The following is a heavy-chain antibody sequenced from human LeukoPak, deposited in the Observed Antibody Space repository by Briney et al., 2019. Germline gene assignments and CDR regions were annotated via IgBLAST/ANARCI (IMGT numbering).Heavy chain of an antibody. CDR2: VSYAGSNK. CDR1: GFSFSRYA. J-gene: IGHJ4*02. Sequence: PGGSLRLSCAVSGFSFSRYAMHWVRQAPGKGLEWVAVVSYAGSNKDYADSVKGRFTISRDNSKNTVYLQMNSLRPEDTAVYYCARGAHYDDYGGGYFDYWGQGTLVTVSS. CDR3: ARGAHYDDYGGGYFDY. D-gene: IGHD4-23*01. V-gene: IGHV3-30*04.